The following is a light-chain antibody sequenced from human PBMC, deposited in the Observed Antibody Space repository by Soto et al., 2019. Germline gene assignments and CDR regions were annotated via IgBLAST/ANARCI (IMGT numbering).Light chain of an antibody. Sequence: ETVMTQSPATLSVSPGERATLSCRASQSVSSNLAWYQQKPGQPPRLLIYDISTRATGIPTRFSGSGSGTDFTLTISRLEPEDFAVYYCQQYSSSPVTFGGGAKVDIK. CDR2: DIS. CDR3: QQYSSSPVT. V-gene: IGKV3D-15*01. CDR1: QSVSSN. J-gene: IGKJ4*01.